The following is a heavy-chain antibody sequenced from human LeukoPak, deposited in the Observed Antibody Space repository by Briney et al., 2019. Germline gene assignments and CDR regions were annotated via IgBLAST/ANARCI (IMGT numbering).Heavy chain of an antibody. CDR3: ARCMVRGNFYYMDV. CDR2: IYYSGST. D-gene: IGHD3-10*01. J-gene: IGHJ6*03. CDR1: GGSISSSSYY. Sequence: SETLSLTCTVSGGSISSSSYYWGWIRQPPGKGREWFGSIYYSGSTYYNPSLKSRVTISVDTSKNQFSLKLSSVTAADTAVYYCARCMVRGNFYYMDVWGKGTTVTVSS. V-gene: IGHV4-39*01.